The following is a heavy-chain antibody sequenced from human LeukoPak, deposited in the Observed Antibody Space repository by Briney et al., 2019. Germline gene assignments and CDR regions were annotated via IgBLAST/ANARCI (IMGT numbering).Heavy chain of an antibody. CDR2: IWYDGSNK. J-gene: IGHJ4*02. CDR1: GFTVSSNY. D-gene: IGHD3-22*01. Sequence: PGGSLRLSCAASGFTVSSNYMSWVRQAPGKGLEWVAVIWYDGSNKYYADSVKGRFTISRDNSKNTLYLQMNSLRAEDTAVYYCAKGRAYYDSTSPVDYFDYWGQGTLVTVSS. V-gene: IGHV3-33*06. CDR3: AKGRAYYDSTSPVDYFDY.